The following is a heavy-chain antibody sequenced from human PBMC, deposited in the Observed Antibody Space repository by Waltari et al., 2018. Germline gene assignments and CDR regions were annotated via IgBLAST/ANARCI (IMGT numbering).Heavy chain of an antibody. Sequence: QVQLQQWGAGLLKPSETLSLTCAVYGGSFSGYYWSWIRQPPGKGLEWIGEINHSGSTNYNPSLKSRVTISVDTSKNQFSLKLSSVTAADTAVYYCARGLDPRVVVAAGDWFDPWGQGTLVTVSS. CDR1: GGSFSGYY. J-gene: IGHJ5*02. CDR2: INHSGST. V-gene: IGHV4-34*01. CDR3: ARGLDPRVVVAAGDWFDP. D-gene: IGHD2-15*01.